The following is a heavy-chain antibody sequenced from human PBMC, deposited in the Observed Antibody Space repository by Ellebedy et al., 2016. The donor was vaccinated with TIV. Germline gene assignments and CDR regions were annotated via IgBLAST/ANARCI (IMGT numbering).Heavy chain of an antibody. Sequence: SLKISCTASGFTSEKYVMHWVRQAPGKGLEWGAGIRWHSGRIGYAESVKGRFIISRDNANNSLYLQMSSLGAEDTALYYCAAELERSKGYYGPPRNWGQGTLVTVSS. CDR1: GFTSEKYV. V-gene: IGHV3-9*02. CDR2: IRWHSGRI. CDR3: AAELERSKGYYGPPRN. D-gene: IGHD2-15*01. J-gene: IGHJ4*02.